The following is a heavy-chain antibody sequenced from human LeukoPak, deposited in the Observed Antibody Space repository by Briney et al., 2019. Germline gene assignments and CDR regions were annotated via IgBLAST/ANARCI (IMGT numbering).Heavy chain of an antibody. V-gene: IGHV3-53*01. J-gene: IGHJ4*02. CDR3: TTAYYDFWSGYYPVDY. Sequence: SGGSLRLSCAASGFTVSSNYMAWVRQPPGKGLEWVSVIFGGGGTYYAGSVRGRFTISRDNSQNTLFLQMNSLKTEDTAVYYCTTAYYDFWSGYYPVDYWGQGTLVTVSS. CDR1: GFTVSSNY. CDR2: IFGGGGT. D-gene: IGHD3-3*01.